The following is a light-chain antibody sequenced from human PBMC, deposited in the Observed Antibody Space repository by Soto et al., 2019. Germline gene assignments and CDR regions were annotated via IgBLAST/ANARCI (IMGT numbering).Light chain of an antibody. J-gene: IGKJ2*01. V-gene: IGKV1-39*01. CDR3: QQTYSIPYT. Sequence: IQMTQSPFSLSASVGDRVTITCRAGQSIASYLNWCQQKPGKPPNLLVYAASRLQSGVPSRFSGTRSGTNFTLTIGSLQPEDVATYYCQQTYSIPYTFGRGTKLEIK. CDR2: AAS. CDR1: QSIASY.